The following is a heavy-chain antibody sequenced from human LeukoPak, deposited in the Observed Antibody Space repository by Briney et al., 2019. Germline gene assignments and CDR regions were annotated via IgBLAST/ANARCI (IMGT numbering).Heavy chain of an antibody. CDR1: GYTFSSYA. CDR2: IIPIFGTA. D-gene: IGHD6-19*01. CDR3: AREDRGWYAFGPYVDRYGMDV. J-gene: IGHJ6*02. V-gene: IGHV1-69*13. Sequence: SVKVSCKASGYTFSSYAISWVRQAPGQGLEWMGGIIPIFGTANYAQKFQGRVTITADESTSTAYMELSSLRSEDTAVYYCAREDRGWYAFGPYVDRYGMDVWGQGTTVTVSS.